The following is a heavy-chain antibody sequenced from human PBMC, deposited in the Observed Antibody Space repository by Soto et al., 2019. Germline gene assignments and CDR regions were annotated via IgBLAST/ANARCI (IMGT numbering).Heavy chain of an antibody. J-gene: IGHJ4*02. CDR3: ARAGDYDSSGYYSYFDY. V-gene: IGHV4-30-2*01. Sequence: PSETLSLTCAVSGGSISSGGYSWSWIRQPPGKGLEWIGYIYHSGSTYYNPSLKSRVTISVDRSKNQFSLKLSSVTAADTAVYYCARAGDYDSSGYYSYFDYWGQGTLVTVSS. D-gene: IGHD3-22*01. CDR2: IYHSGST. CDR1: GGSISSGGYS.